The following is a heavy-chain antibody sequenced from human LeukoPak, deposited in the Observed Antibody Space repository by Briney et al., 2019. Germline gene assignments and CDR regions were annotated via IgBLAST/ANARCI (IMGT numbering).Heavy chain of an antibody. V-gene: IGHV4-59*08. D-gene: IGHD3-22*01. CDR2: IYYSGST. Sequence: PSETLSLTCTVSGGSISSYYWSWIRQPPGKGLEWIGYIYYSGSTNSNPSLKSRVTISVDTSKNQFSLKLSSVTAADTAVYYCARRKYYYDSSGYYFYYFDSWGQGTLVTVSS. CDR1: GGSISSYY. CDR3: ARRKYYYDSSGYYFYYFDS. J-gene: IGHJ4*02.